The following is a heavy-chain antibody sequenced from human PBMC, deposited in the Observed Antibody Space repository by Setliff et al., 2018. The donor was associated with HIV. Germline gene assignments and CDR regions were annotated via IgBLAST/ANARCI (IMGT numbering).Heavy chain of an antibody. CDR3: AGMKIAVAGTGFDN. D-gene: IGHD6-19*01. CDR1: GGSIDSYF. J-gene: IGHJ4*02. V-gene: IGHV4-4*08. CDR2: VYTRGST. Sequence: LSLTCSIPGGSIDSYFWSWIRQSPGKGLEWIGYVYTRGSTNYNPSLKSRVTISVDTSKNHFSLKLTSVTAADTAVYYCAGMKIAVAGTGFDNWGQGTLVTVSS.